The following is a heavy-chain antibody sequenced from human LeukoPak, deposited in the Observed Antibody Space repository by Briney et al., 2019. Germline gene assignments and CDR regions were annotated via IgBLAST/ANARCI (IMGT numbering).Heavy chain of an antibody. CDR3: ARDGGGGCVVGWFYP. CDR1: GGSVSGSY. CDR2: INHSGST. V-gene: IGHV4-34*01. D-gene: IGHD6-19*01. Sequence: SETLSLTCAVYGGSVSGSYWSWIRQPPGKGLEWIGEINHSGSTNYNPSLKRRVTMSVDTSKNQFSLKLSSVTAADTAVYYCARDGGGGCVVGWFYPWGREPWLPSPQ. J-gene: IGHJ5*02.